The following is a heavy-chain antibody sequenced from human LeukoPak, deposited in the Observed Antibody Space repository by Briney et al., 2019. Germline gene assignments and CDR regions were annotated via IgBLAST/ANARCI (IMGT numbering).Heavy chain of an antibody. CDR1: GFTFDDYA. D-gene: IGHD6-19*01. J-gene: IGHJ6*03. V-gene: IGHV3-48*03. CDR2: ISSSGSTI. Sequence: PGGSLRLSCAASGFTFDDYAMNWVRQAPGKGLEWVSYISSSGSTIYYADSVKGRFTISRDNAKNSLYLQMNSLRAEDTAVYYCARDLVNPYSSGWYPSYYMDVWGKGTTVTVSS. CDR3: ARDLVNPYSSGWYPSYYMDV.